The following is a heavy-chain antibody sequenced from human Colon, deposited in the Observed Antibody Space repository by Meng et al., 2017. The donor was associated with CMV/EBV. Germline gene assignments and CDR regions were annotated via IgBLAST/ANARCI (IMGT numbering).Heavy chain of an antibody. CDR1: GFTFSDHY. CDR2: IRNKVNSYTT. D-gene: IGHD1-26*01. Sequence: GESLKISCAASGFTFSDHYIDWVRQAPGKGLEWVGRIRNKVNSYTTLYAASVEGRFTVSRDDSKNSVFLQMNSLKTEDTAVYYCARVRKGMVGQTTFDYWGQGTLVTVS. V-gene: IGHV3-72*01. CDR3: ARVRKGMVGQTTFDY. J-gene: IGHJ4*02.